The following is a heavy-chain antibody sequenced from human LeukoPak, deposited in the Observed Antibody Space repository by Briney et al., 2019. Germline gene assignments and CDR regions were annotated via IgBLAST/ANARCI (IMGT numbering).Heavy chain of an antibody. J-gene: IGHJ3*02. V-gene: IGHV3-20*04. CDR2: INWNGDNT. CDR1: AFIFSSYS. Sequence: PWGSLRLSCSASAFIFSSYSMNWVRQAPREGLEWGSGINWNGDNTVYADSVKGRFTISRDNAKNSLYLKMNSLGAEDTAFYYCASYRRSDSSGYAFDIWGQGTMVTVS. CDR3: ASYRRSDSSGYAFDI. D-gene: IGHD3-22*01.